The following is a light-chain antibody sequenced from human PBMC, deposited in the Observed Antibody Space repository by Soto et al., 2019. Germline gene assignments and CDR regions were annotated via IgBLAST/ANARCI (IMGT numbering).Light chain of an antibody. CDR1: SSDVVGDNY. CDR2: EVS. Sequence: QSALTQPASVSGSPGQAITISCTGTSSDVVGDNYVSWYQQHPGKAPKLMIYEVSNRPSGVSNRFSGSKSGNTASLTISGLQAEDEADYYCSSYTSSSTRVFGGGTKLTVL. V-gene: IGLV2-14*01. J-gene: IGLJ3*02. CDR3: SSYTSSSTRV.